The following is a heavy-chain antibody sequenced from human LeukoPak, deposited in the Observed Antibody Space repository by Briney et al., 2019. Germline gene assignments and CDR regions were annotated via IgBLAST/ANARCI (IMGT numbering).Heavy chain of an antibody. J-gene: IGHJ6*02. CDR1: GFTFSNWG. Sequence: QPGGSLRLSCAASGFTFSNWGMSWVRQAPGKGLEGVSVISGSGGLTYYTDSVKGRFTVSRDNSKNTLYLQMNSLRAEDTALYYCAKGPYDVREYYGMDVWGQGTTVTVSS. CDR3: AKGPYDVREYYGMDV. CDR2: ISGSGGLT. V-gene: IGHV3-23*01. D-gene: IGHD5-12*01.